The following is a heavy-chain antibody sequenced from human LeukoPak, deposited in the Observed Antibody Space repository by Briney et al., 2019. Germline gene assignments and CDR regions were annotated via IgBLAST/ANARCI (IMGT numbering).Heavy chain of an antibody. CDR3: ARGHYGTDAFDI. V-gene: IGHV1-2*02. Sequence: GASVKVSCKASGYTFTGYYMHWVRQAPGQGLEWMGWINPNSGGTNYAQKFQGRVTITRNTSISTAYMELSSLRSEDTAVYYCARGHYGTDAFDIWGQGTMVTVSS. J-gene: IGHJ3*02. CDR1: GYTFTGYY. CDR2: INPNSGGT. D-gene: IGHD4-17*01.